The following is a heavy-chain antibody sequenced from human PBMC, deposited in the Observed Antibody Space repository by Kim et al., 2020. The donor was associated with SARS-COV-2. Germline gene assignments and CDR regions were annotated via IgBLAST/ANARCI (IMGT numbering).Heavy chain of an antibody. D-gene: IGHD6-13*01. CDR3: ARDGGSSWSFDY. V-gene: IGHV4-59*01. J-gene: IGHJ4*02. Sequence: NYDPSLKGRVPISVDTSKIQFSLQLSSVTAADTAVYYCARDGGSSWSFDYWGQGTLVTVSS.